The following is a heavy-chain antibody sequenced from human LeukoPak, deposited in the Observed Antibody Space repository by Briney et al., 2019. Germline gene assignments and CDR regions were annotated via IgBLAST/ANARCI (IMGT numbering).Heavy chain of an antibody. D-gene: IGHD3-22*01. CDR3: AKDSAYYYDSSGYYSDY. CDR2: SIGSGGSA. V-gene: IGHV3-23*01. CDR1: GFTFSTYT. J-gene: IGHJ4*02. Sequence: GGSLTLSCVASGFTFSTYTMNWIRQAPGKGLEWVSGSIGSGGSAFYADSVKGRFSISRDNSKNTLYLQMDSLRAEDTAVYYCAKDSAYYYDSSGYYSDYWGQGTLVTVSS.